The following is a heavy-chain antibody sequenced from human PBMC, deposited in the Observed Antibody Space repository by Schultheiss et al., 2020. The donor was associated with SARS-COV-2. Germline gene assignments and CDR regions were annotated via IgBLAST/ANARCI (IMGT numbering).Heavy chain of an antibody. CDR3: ALHCSGGSCLDY. D-gene: IGHD2-15*01. CDR2: IYHSGST. J-gene: IGHJ4*02. V-gene: IGHV4-34*01. Sequence: SETLSLTCAVYGGSFSASYWSWIRQPPGKGLEWIGSIYHSGSTYYNPSLKSRVTISVDTSKNQFSLKLSSVTAADTAVYYCALHCSGGSCLDYWGQGTLVTVSS. CDR1: GGSFSASY.